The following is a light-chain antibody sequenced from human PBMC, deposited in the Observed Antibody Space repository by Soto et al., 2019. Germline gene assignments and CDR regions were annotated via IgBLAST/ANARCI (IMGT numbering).Light chain of an antibody. CDR3: KQYGSSPTT. J-gene: IGKJ1*01. Sequence: EIVLTQSPGTLSLSPGERATLSCRASQSVSNNYLAWYQQKPGQAPRLLIYGASNRATGIPDRFSGSGSGTDFTLTIRRLEPEDFAVYHCKQYGSSPTTFGQGTKVDIK. V-gene: IGKV3-20*01. CDR1: QSVSNNY. CDR2: GAS.